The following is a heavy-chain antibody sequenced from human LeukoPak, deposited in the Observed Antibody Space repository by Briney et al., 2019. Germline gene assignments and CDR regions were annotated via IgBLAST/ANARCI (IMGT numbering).Heavy chain of an antibody. D-gene: IGHD2-2*01. CDR2: INPNSGGT. CDR1: GYTFTGYY. CDR3: AKDQVVVPAATRYYYYGMDV. J-gene: IGHJ6*02. V-gene: IGHV1-2*02. Sequence: ASVKVSCKASGYTFTGYYMHWVRQAPGQGLEWMGWINPNSGGTKYAQKFQGRVTMTRDTSISTAYMELSRLGSDDTAVYYCAKDQVVVPAATRYYYYGMDVWGQGTTVTVSS.